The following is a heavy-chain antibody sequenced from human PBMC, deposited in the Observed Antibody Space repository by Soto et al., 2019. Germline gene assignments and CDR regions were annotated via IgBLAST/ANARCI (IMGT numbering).Heavy chain of an antibody. J-gene: IGHJ4*02. CDR3: ASRAGYSSSWSLDY. CDR2: INHSGST. Sequence: QVQLQQWGAGLLKPSETLSLTCAVYGGSFSGYYWSWIRQPPGKGLEWIGEINHSGSTNYNPSLKSRVTISVDTSKNQFSLKLSSVTAADTAMYYCASRAGYSSSWSLDYWGQGTLVTVSS. D-gene: IGHD6-13*01. CDR1: GGSFSGYY. V-gene: IGHV4-34*01.